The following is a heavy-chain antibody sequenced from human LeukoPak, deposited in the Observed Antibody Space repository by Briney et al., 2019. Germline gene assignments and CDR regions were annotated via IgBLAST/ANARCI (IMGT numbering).Heavy chain of an antibody. V-gene: IGHV1-3*03. CDR2: INARNGNT. J-gene: IGHJ6*03. CDR1: GYTFTSYV. D-gene: IGHD2-15*01. CDR3: ARARYETRIWQKSRYDYYHYMDV. Sequence: GASVKVSCKASGYTFTSYVIHWVRQAPGQRLEWMGWINARNGNTKYSQEFQDRVTMTRDTSASTVYMEVNSLRSGDMAVYYCARARYETRIWQKSRYDYYHYMDVWGKGTTVTVSS.